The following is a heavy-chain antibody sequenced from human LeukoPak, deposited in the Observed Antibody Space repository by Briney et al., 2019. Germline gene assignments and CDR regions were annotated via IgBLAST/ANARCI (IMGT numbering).Heavy chain of an antibody. CDR1: GGSFSGYY. CDR2: INHSGST. J-gene: IGHJ2*01. D-gene: IGHD3-10*01. Sequence: SETLSLTCAVYGGSFSGYYWSWIRQPPGKGLEWLGEINHSGSTNYNPSLKSRVTISVDTSKNQFSLKLSSVTAADTAVYYCARGDEAGGHWYFDLWGRGTLVTVSS. V-gene: IGHV4-34*01. CDR3: ARGDEAGGHWYFDL.